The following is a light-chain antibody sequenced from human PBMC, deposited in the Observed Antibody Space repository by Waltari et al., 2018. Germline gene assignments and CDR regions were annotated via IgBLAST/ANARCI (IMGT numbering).Light chain of an antibody. V-gene: IGKV1-8*01. CDR2: AAS. CDR1: QGISSY. Sequence: AIRITQSPSSLSASTGDRVTITCRASQGISSYLAWYQHKPGKAPKLLIYAASTLQSGVPSRFSGNGSGTDFTLTISSLQSEDFATYYCQQYYSYPRTFGQGTKLEIK. CDR3: QQYYSYPRT. J-gene: IGKJ2*01.